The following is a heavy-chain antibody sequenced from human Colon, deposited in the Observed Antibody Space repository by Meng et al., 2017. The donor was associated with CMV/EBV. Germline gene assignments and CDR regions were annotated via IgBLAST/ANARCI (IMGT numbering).Heavy chain of an antibody. CDR2: INDFGTI. V-gene: IGHV4-34*01. Sequence: SETLSLTCGLSGGSLRGYYWSWIHQSPGKGLEWIGVINDFGTINYNPSVRSRVTISLDKSKNQYSLKLISVTAADTAVYYCARGGGFIHGLIANFDSWGQGTLVTVSS. J-gene: IGHJ4*02. D-gene: IGHD3-16*02. CDR3: ARGGGFIHGLIANFDS. CDR1: GGSLRGYY.